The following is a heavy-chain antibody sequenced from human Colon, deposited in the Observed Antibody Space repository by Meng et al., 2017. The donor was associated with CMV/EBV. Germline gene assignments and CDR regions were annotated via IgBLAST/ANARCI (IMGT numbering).Heavy chain of an antibody. V-gene: IGHV3-48*03. J-gene: IGHJ4*02. CDR3: ARDVGD. D-gene: IGHD3-16*01. CDR1: GFTLSSYD. Sequence: GESLKISCVASGFTLSSYDMHWVRQAPGKGLEWISHISTQSLTTVYADSVKGRFNISRDNAKNSVYLQMNSLRAEDTAVYYCARDVGDWSQGTLVTVSS. CDR2: ISTQSLTT.